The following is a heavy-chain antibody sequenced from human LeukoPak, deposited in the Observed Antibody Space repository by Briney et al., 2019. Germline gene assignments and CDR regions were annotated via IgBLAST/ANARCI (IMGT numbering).Heavy chain of an antibody. J-gene: IGHJ4*02. CDR3: ASRDYFDY. Sequence: PGGSLRLSCVVSGFTFSTKSMNWVRQAPGKGLEWVSYITADSGTTYYADSVKGRFTISRDNAKNSLYLQMNSLRDEDTAVYYCASRDYFDYWGERTLVTVSS. V-gene: IGHV3-48*02. CDR1: GFTFSTKS. CDR2: ITADSGTT.